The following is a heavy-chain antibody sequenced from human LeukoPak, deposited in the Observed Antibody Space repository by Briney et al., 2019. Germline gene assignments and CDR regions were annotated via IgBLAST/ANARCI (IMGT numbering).Heavy chain of an antibody. CDR1: GGSFSGYY. Sequence: SETLSLTCAVYGGSFSGYYWSWIRQPPGKGLEWIGEINHSGSTNYNTSLKSRVTISVDTSKNQFSLKLSSVTAADTAVYYCARVYCSSTTCYGYFDLWGRGTLVTVSS. D-gene: IGHD2-2*01. CDR3: ARVYCSSTTCYGYFDL. CDR2: INHSGST. V-gene: IGHV4-34*01. J-gene: IGHJ2*01.